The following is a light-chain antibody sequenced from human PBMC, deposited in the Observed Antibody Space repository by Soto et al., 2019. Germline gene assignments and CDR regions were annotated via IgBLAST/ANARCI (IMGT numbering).Light chain of an antibody. CDR3: QHYNSYPVT. Sequence: AIQMTQSPSSLSASVGDRVTITCRASQGIKNDLAWYQQKPGKAPQLLIYGASSLHRGVPSRFSGRTSGVDFTLTISSLQPEDFATYYCQHYNSYPVTFGQGTKVDIK. CDR1: QGIKND. V-gene: IGKV1-6*01. J-gene: IGKJ1*01. CDR2: GAS.